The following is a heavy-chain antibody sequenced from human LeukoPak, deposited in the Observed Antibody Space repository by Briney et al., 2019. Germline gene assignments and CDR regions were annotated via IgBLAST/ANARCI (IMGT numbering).Heavy chain of an antibody. CDR2: ISGSGGST. D-gene: IGHD3-22*01. Sequence: PGGSLRLSCAASGFTFSSYAMSWVRQAPGKGLEWVSAISGSGGSTYYADSVKGRFTISRDNSKNTLYLQMNSLRAEDTAVYYCAKEGGGGYYDSSGYDKGDYWGQGTLVTVSS. V-gene: IGHV3-23*01. CDR3: AKEGGGGYYDSSGYDKGDY. CDR1: GFTFSSYA. J-gene: IGHJ4*02.